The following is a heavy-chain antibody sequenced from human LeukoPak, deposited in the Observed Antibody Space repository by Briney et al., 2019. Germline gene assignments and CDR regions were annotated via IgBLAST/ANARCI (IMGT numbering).Heavy chain of an antibody. J-gene: IGHJ4*02. V-gene: IGHV3-23*01. CDR1: GFTFSIYA. D-gene: IGHD6-19*01. CDR2: ITGSGGGT. Sequence: GGSLRLSCAASGFTFSIYAMTWVRQTPGKGLEWVSTITGSGGGTYYADSVKGRFTISRDNSKNTLYLQMNSLRAEDTAVYYCASRSSGWFSLDYWGQGTLVTLSS. CDR3: ASRSSGWFSLDY.